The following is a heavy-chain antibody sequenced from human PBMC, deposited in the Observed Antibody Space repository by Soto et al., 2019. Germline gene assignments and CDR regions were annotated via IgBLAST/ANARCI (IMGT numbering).Heavy chain of an antibody. D-gene: IGHD3-16*01. CDR2: IDTSGTT. V-gene: IGHV4-4*07. CDR3: ARGPRGYVYYHGMDV. J-gene: IGHJ6*02. CDR1: GGSISSYY. Sequence: SETLSLNCTVSGGSISSYYCSWIRQAAGKGLEWIGRIDTSGTTNYNPSLRSRVTMSVDASKNQFSLNLSSVTAADTAVYFCARGPRGYVYYHGMDVWGQGTTVTVS.